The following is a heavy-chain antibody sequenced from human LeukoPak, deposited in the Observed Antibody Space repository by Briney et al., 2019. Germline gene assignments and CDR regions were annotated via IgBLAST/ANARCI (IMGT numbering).Heavy chain of an antibody. CDR2: IYYSGST. Sequence: SETLSLTCTVSGGSISSYYWSWIRQPPGKGLEWIGYIYYSGSTNYNPSLKSRVTISVDTSKNQFSLKLSSVTAADTAVYYCARAVTTAYYYYYMDVRGKGTTVTVSS. D-gene: IGHD4-17*01. CDR1: GGSISSYY. CDR3: ARAVTTAYYYYYMDV. V-gene: IGHV4-59*01. J-gene: IGHJ6*03.